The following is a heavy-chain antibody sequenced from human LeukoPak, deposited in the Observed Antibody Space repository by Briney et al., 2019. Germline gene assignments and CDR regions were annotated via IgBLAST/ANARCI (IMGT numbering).Heavy chain of an antibody. V-gene: IGHV3-30*18. J-gene: IGHJ4*02. Sequence: PGGSLRLSCAASGFTFSSYGMHWVRQAPGKGLEWVAVISYDGSNKYYADSVKGRFTISRDNSKNTLYLQMNSLRAEDTAVYYCAKDIFFDYWGQGTLVTVSS. CDR1: GFTFSSYG. CDR2: ISYDGSNK. D-gene: IGHD3-9*01. CDR3: AKDIFFDY.